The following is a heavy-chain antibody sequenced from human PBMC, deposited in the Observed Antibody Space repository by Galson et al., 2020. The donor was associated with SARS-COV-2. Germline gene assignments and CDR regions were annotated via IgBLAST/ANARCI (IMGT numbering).Heavy chain of an antibody. CDR3: TRDGGGYCRSTTCRPGFHH. CDR2: IISIGSNI. V-gene: IGHV3-21*05. Sequence: GGSLRLSCAASGFTFRYYSMNWVRQAPGQGLEWMSYIISIGSNIYQANSVKGRITLSRNHAENSVYLQLNNLRADDTGLYYCTRDGGGYCRSTTCRPGFHHWGQGTLVTVSS. CDR1: GFTFRYYS. D-gene: IGHD2-2*03. J-gene: IGHJ4*02.